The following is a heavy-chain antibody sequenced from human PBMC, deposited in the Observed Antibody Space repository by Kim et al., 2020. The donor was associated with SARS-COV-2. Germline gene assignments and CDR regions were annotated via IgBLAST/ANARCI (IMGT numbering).Heavy chain of an antibody. D-gene: IGHD2-15*01. V-gene: IGHV3-43*02. CDR3: AKDIRYCSGGSCYPTPPLFDY. J-gene: IGHJ4*02. CDR2: ISGDGGST. CDR1: GFTFDDYA. Sequence: GGSLRLSCAASGFTFDDYAMHWVRQAPGKGLEWVSLISGDGGSTYYADSVKGRFTISRDNSKNSLYLQMNSLRTEDTALYYCAKDIRYCSGGSCYPTPPLFDYWGQGTLVTVSS.